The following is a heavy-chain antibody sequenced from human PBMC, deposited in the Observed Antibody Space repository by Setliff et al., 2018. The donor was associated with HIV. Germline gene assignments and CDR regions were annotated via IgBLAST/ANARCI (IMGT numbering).Heavy chain of an antibody. CDR3: ARRRTDSVSWYDSEFDP. Sequence: ASVKVSCKASGYTFTSYYMHWVRQAPGQGLEWMGIINPSGDSTSYAQKFQGRVTMTRDTSTNTAYMELSSLRSDDTAVYYCARRRTDSVSWYDSEFDPWGQGTLVTVSS. V-gene: IGHV1-46*01. CDR1: GYTFTSYY. CDR2: INPSGDST. J-gene: IGHJ5*02. D-gene: IGHD6-13*01.